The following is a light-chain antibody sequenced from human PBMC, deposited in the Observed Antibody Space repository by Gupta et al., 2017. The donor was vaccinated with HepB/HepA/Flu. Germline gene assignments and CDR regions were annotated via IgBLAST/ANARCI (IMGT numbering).Light chain of an antibody. V-gene: IGLV1-51*01. J-gene: IGLJ2*01. CDR2: DNN. CDR1: SSNIGNNF. CDR3: GTWDSSLSGLV. Sequence: QSVLTQPPSVSAAPGQMVTISCSGSSSNIGNNFVSWYQQLPGPAPKLLIYDNNKRPSGIPDRFSGSKSGTSATLGITGLQTGDEADYYCGTWDSSLSGLVFGGGTKLTVL.